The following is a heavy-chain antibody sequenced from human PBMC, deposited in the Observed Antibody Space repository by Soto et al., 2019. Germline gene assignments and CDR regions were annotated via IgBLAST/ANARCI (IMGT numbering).Heavy chain of an antibody. D-gene: IGHD2-2*01. V-gene: IGHV3-74*01. J-gene: IGHJ6*02. CDR2: INSDGSST. Sequence: EVQLVESGGGLVQPGGSLRLSCAASGFTFSSYWMHWVRQAPGKGLVWVSRINSDGSSTSYADSVKGRFTISRDNAKNTLYLQMNSLRAEDTAVYYCARDPDTYCSSTSCYPIYYGMDVWGQGTTVTVSS. CDR3: ARDPDTYCSSTSCYPIYYGMDV. CDR1: GFTFSSYW.